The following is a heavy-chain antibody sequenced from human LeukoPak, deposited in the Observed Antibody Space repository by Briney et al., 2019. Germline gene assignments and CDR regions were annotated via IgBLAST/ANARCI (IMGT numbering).Heavy chain of an antibody. CDR3: ARAAGYSGYDDAPNWFDP. CDR1: GYTFTSYH. Sequence: ASVKVSCKASGYTFTSYHMHWVRQAPGQGLEWMGIINPSGGTTNYAQKFRGRVTMTRDMSTSTVYMELSSLRSEDTAVYYCARAAGYSGYDDAPNWFDPWGQGTLVTVSS. D-gene: IGHD5-12*01. CDR2: INPSGGTT. V-gene: IGHV1-46*01. J-gene: IGHJ5*02.